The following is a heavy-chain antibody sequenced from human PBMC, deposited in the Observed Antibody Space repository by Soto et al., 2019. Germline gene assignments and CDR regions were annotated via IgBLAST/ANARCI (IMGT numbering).Heavy chain of an antibody. CDR1: GGSMSEYF. CDR3: ARVGGLAARTFDY. J-gene: IGHJ4*02. V-gene: IGHV4-59*01. CDR2: IYYLGST. D-gene: IGHD6-6*01. Sequence: PSETLSLTCSVSGGSMSEYFWSWIRQSPGKGLEWIGYIYYLGSTDYNPSLKSRVTISVDTSKRQFSLRLTSVTAADTAVYYCARVGGLAARTFDYWGPGTLVTVSS.